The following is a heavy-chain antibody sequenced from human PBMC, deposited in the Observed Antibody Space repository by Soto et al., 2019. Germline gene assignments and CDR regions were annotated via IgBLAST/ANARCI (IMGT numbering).Heavy chain of an antibody. D-gene: IGHD2-15*01. CDR3: ARFDIGALDP. V-gene: IGHV5-51*01. CDR1: GYTFTNYW. Sequence: SCKGYGYTFTNYWIGWVRQMPGKGLEWMGIIYPSDSDSRYRPSFQGQVTFSADKSISTAYLQWSSLKASDTAMYYCARFDIGALDPWGQGTLVTVSS. CDR2: IYPSDSDS. J-gene: IGHJ5*02.